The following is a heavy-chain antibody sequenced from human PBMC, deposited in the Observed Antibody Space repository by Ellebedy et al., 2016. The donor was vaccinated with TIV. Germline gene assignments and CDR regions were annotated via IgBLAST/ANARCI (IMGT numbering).Heavy chain of an antibody. V-gene: IGHV4-59*01. D-gene: IGHD4-23*01. Sequence: MPSETLSLTCSVSGGSITHFYWTWIRQPPGKGLEWIGNIYYGGSTNYNPSLKSRVFISVDTSKSQFSLSLTSVTAADTAVYYCARGRGGGYGGNSGYFDYWGQGTLVTVSS. CDR3: ARGRGGGYGGNSGYFDY. CDR1: GGSITHFY. CDR2: IYYGGST. J-gene: IGHJ4*02.